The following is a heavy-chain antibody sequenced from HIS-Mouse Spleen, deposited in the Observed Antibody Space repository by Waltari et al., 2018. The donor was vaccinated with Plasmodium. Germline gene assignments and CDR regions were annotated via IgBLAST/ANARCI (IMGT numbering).Heavy chain of an antibody. CDR1: GGSISSSSYS. CDR3: ARVTEFYDAFDI. Sequence: QLQLQESCPGLVKPSETLSLTCTVSGGSISSSSYSWAWVRQPPGKGLEWIGSICYGGSTYYNPSLKSRVTISVDTSKNQFSLKLSSVTAADTAVYYCARVTEFYDAFDIWGQGTMVTVSS. D-gene: IGHD3-3*01. CDR2: ICYGGST. J-gene: IGHJ3*02. V-gene: IGHV4-39*07.